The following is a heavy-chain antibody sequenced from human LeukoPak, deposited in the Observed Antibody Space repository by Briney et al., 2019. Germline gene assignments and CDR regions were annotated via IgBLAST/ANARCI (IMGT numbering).Heavy chain of an antibody. CDR2: SSYSGSS. CDR1: GGSIGTNY. CDR3: ARSDTHHIHSSSWHFDY. V-gene: IGHV4-59*01. Sequence: SETLSLTCSVSGGSIGTNYWSWIRQVPGKGLEWIGYSSYSGSSNYNPSLKSRVTISVDTSKTQFSLYLNSVTAADTAVYYCARSDTHHIHSSSWHFDYWGQGTLVTVSS. D-gene: IGHD6-13*01. J-gene: IGHJ4*02.